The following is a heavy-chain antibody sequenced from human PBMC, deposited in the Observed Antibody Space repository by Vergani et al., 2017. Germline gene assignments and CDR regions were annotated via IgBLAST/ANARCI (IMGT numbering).Heavy chain of an antibody. Sequence: EVQLVESEGGLVHPGGSLRLSCEASGFTFSVFWMHWVRQVPGQGLLWVSTINPDGSQTLYADAVEGRFTVSRDNAKNTRYLQMNSLRVEYTAVYYCARNKVTSSRYFDYWGQGTLVTVSS. D-gene: IGHD4-17*01. J-gene: IGHJ4*02. V-gene: IGHV3-74*01. CDR2: INPDGSQT. CDR3: ARNKVTSSRYFDY. CDR1: GFTFSVFW.